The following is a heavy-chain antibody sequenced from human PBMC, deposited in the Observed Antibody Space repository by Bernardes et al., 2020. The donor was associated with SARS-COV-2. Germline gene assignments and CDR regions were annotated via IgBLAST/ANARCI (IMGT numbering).Heavy chain of an antibody. CDR1: GITIGGYW. CDR3: AGGTGWLIDY. J-gene: IGHJ4*02. CDR2: IKQDGSEK. Sequence: GGSLRLSCAASGITIGGYWMNWVRQAPGKGLEWVAIIKQDGSEKLYVDSVKGRFTISRDNAENSLYLQMISLRAEDTAVYYCAGGTGWLIDYWGQGTLVTVSS. V-gene: IGHV3-7*01. D-gene: IGHD6-19*01.